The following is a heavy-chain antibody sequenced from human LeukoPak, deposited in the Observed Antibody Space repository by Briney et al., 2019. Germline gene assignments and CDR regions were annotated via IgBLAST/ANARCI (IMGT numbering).Heavy chain of an antibody. D-gene: IGHD3-22*01. CDR1: GGTFSSYA. V-gene: IGHV1-69*05. CDR3: ARVDVVVKRAFNI. J-gene: IGHJ3*02. CDR2: IIPIFGTA. Sequence: SVKVSCKASGGTFSSYAISWVRQAPGQGLEWMGGIIPIFGTANYAQKFQGRVTITTDESTSIAYMELSSLRSEDTAVYYCARVDVVVKRAFNIGGQGTMVTVSS.